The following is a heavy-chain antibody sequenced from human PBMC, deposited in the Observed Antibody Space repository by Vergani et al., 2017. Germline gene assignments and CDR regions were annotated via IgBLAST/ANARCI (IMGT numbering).Heavy chain of an antibody. J-gene: IGHJ5*02. CDR1: GYSISSAYY. CDR2: IYHSGST. CDR3: ARLLITMVRGVNWFDP. V-gene: IGHV4-38-2*01. Sequence: QVQLQESGPGLVKPSETLSLTCAVSGYSISSAYYWGWIRQPPGKGLEWIGSIYHSGSTYYNPSLKSRVTISVDTSKNQFSLKLSSVTAADTAVYYCARLLITMVRGVNWFDPWGQGTLVTVSS. D-gene: IGHD3-10*01.